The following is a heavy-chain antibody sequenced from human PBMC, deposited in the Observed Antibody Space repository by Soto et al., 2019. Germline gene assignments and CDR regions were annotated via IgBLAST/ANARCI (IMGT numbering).Heavy chain of an antibody. D-gene: IGHD3-22*01. CDR1: GFTLNNYV. V-gene: IGHV3-30*04. CDR2: VSGDESSK. Sequence: RSLRLSCAASGFTLNNYVMHWVRQAPGKGLEWVALVSGDESSKIYADSVKGRFTISRDNSKNMLYLQMNSLRAEDTAVYYCAREDESSGYAGTFHHWGQGTLVTVSS. J-gene: IGHJ1*01. CDR3: AREDESSGYAGTFHH.